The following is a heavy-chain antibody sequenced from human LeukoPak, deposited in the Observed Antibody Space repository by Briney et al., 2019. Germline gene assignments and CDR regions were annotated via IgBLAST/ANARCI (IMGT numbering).Heavy chain of an antibody. CDR3: ARDPSPIVVVLAAIEVGYYYYYMDV. Sequence: GASVKVSCKASGYTFTSYYMHWVRQAPGQGLEWMGIINPSGGSTSYAQKFQGRVTMTRDTSTSTVYMELSSLRSEDTAVYYCARDPSPIVVVLAAIEVGYYYYYMDVWGKGTTVTVSS. V-gene: IGHV1-46*01. CDR1: GYTFTSYY. D-gene: IGHD2-2*02. J-gene: IGHJ6*03. CDR2: INPSGGST.